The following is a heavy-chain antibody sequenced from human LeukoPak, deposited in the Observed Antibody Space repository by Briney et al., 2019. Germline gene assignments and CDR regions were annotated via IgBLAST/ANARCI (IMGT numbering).Heavy chain of an antibody. CDR3: ANWSGLSYDILTGYLGGWFDP. CDR2: ISGSGGST. D-gene: IGHD3-9*01. J-gene: IGHJ5*02. CDR1: GFTFSSYA. V-gene: IGHV3-23*01. Sequence: GGSLRLSCAASGFTFSSYAMSWVRQAPGKGLEWVSAISGSGGSTYYADSVKGRFTISRDNSKNTLYLQMNSLRAEDTAVYYCANWSGLSYDILTGYLGGWFDPWGQGTLVTVSS.